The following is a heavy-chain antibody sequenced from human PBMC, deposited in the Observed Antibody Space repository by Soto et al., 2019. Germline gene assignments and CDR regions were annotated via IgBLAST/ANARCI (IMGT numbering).Heavy chain of an antibody. CDR2: IYWDDDK. V-gene: IGHV2-5*02. CDR1: GFSISTSDVG. D-gene: IGHD3-9*01. Sequence: QITLKESGPTLVEPTQTLTLTCTFSGFSISTSDVGVGWLRQPPGKALQWLALIYWDDDKRYRPSLESRLTSNTDNSNNQQVLKMTVLDPVDTATHYCAHGPLTGKKDYFDYWGQGTLLTVCS. CDR3: AHGPLTGKKDYFDY. J-gene: IGHJ4*02.